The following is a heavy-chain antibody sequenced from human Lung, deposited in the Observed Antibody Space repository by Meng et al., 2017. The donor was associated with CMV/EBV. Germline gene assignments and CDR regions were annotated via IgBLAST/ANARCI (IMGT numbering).Heavy chain of an antibody. Sequence: SETLSLTCTVSGGSISSGDYYWSWIRQPPGKGLEWIGYIYYSGSTYYNPSLKSRVTISVDTSKNQFSLKLSSVTAADTAVYYCARAYCGGDCYSNWFDPWGQGTLVTFSS. CDR3: ARAYCGGDCYSNWFDP. V-gene: IGHV4-30-4*08. CDR2: IYYSGST. J-gene: IGHJ5*02. D-gene: IGHD2-21*01. CDR1: GGSISSGDYY.